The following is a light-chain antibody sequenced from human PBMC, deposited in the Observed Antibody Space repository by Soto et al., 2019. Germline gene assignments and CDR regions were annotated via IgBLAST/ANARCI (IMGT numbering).Light chain of an antibody. CDR3: QQYHRFFS. Sequence: DIQMTQSPSTLSASVGDRVTITCRASQTISSWLAWYQQKPGKAPTLLIYDASTLERGVPSRFSGTGSGTEFTLTISSLQPDDFATYYCQQYHRFFSFGPGTKVDIK. V-gene: IGKV1-5*01. CDR1: QTISSW. CDR2: DAS. J-gene: IGKJ3*01.